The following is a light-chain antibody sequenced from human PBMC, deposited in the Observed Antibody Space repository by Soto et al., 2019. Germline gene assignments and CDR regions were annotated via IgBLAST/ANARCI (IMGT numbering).Light chain of an antibody. CDR3: SSYRSSDTLEV. CDR1: SEDIGAYDY. CDR2: AVN. J-gene: IGLJ1*01. V-gene: IGLV2-14*01. Sequence: QSVLTQPASVSASPGQSIFISCTGTSEDIGAYDYVSWYQQHPGKAPKLILYAVNDRPSGVSSRFSGPKSGNTASLTISGVQPDDEADYYCSSYRSSDTLEVFGTGTKVTVL.